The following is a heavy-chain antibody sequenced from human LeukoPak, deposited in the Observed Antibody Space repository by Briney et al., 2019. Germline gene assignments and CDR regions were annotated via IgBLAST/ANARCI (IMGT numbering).Heavy chain of an antibody. D-gene: IGHD3-3*01. CDR3: ASRGTGFWSGYYASFDY. CDR2: INHSGST. Sequence: SETLSLTCAVYGGSFRGYYWSWIRQPPGKGLEWIGEINHSGSTNYNPSLKSRVTISVDTSKNQCSLKLSSVTAADTAVYYCASRGTGFWSGYYASFDYWGQGTLVTVSS. CDR1: GGSFRGYY. V-gene: IGHV4-34*01. J-gene: IGHJ4*02.